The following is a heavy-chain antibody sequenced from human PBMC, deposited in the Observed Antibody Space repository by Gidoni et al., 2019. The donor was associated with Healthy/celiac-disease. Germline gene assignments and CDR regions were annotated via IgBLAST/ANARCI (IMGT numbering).Heavy chain of an antibody. V-gene: IGHV3-48*03. Sequence: EVQLVESGGGLVQPGGSLRLSCAASGFTFSSSEMNWVRQAPGKGLEWVSYISSSGSTIYYADSVKGRFTISRDNAKNSLYLQMNSLRAEDTAVYYCARVDSSGWFFDYWGQGTLVTVSS. CDR3: ARVDSSGWFFDY. CDR2: ISSSGSTI. D-gene: IGHD6-19*01. J-gene: IGHJ4*02. CDR1: GFTFSSSE.